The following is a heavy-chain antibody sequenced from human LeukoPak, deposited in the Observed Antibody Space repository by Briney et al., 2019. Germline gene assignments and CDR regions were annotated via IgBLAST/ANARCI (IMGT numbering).Heavy chain of an antibody. CDR2: ISYDVSKK. CDR1: GFTFSSYG. CDR3: AKDLYRIVGVTRDTFDI. Sequence: PGGSLRLSCAASGFTFSSYGMHRVRQAPGKGLERVAVISYDVSKKYYADSVKGRFIISRDNSKNTLYLHMNSLRAEDTAVYYCAKDLYRIVGVTRDTFDIWGQGTMVTV. V-gene: IGHV3-30*18. J-gene: IGHJ3*02. D-gene: IGHD1-26*01.